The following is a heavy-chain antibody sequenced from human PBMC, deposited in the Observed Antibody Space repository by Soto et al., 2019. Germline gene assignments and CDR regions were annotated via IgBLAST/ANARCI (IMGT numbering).Heavy chain of an antibody. D-gene: IGHD3-10*01. CDR1: GGSINNHF. Sequence: SETLSLTCSVSGGSINNHFWSWIRQTPGKPLEWIGEINHSGSTNYNPSLKSRVTISVDTSRNQFSLSLNSVTAADTAVYFCAREPYLPMARNDFWGQGAQVTVSS. CDR3: AREPYLPMARNDF. J-gene: IGHJ4*02. V-gene: IGHV4-34*01. CDR2: INHSGST.